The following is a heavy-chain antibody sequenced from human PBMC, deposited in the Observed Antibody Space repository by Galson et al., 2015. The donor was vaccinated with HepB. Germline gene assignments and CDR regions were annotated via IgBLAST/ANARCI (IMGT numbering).Heavy chain of an antibody. CDR3: ARGLGSIAAFFDY. D-gene: IGHD6-6*01. Sequence: SVKVSCKASGGTFSSYAISWVRQAPGQGLEWMGGIIPIFGIANYAQKFQGRVTITADESTSTAYMELSSLRSEDTAVYYCARGLGSIAAFFDYWGQGTLVTVSS. CDR2: IIPIFGIA. J-gene: IGHJ4*02. V-gene: IGHV1-69*13. CDR1: GGTFSSYA.